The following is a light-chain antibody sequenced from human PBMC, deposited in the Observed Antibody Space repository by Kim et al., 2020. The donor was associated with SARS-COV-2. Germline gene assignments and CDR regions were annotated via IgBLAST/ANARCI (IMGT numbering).Light chain of an antibody. CDR2: RND. CDR1: SSNIGSND. CDR3: AAWDDSLNGTV. J-gene: IGLJ3*02. V-gene: IGLV1-47*01. Sequence: GQRVNISCSGSSSNIGSNDVNWYQQLPGTAPKLLIYRNDQRPSGVPDRISGSKSGTSASLALSGLRSEDEADYYCAAWDDSLNGTVFGGGTKLTVL.